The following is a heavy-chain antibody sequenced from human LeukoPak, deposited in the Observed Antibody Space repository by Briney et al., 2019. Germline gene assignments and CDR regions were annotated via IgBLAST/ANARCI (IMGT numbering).Heavy chain of an antibody. Sequence: NPSETLSLTCTVSGASISGGEFFWSWIRQPPGKGLEWIGYIHDSGTTYDNPSLKSRLTISVDTSKNQFSLKLSSVTAADTAVYYCANFRVGATGDSWGQGTLVTVSS. D-gene: IGHD1-26*01. J-gene: IGHJ4*02. CDR1: GASISGGEFF. CDR3: ANFRVGATGDS. V-gene: IGHV4-30-4*01. CDR2: IHDSGTT.